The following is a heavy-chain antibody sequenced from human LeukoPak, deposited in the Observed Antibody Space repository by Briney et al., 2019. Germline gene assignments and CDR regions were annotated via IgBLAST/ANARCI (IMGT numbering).Heavy chain of an antibody. CDR2: ISAYNGNT. CDR3: ARDRRDGYNYRWFDP. V-gene: IGHV1-18*01. Sequence: ASVKVSCKASGYTFTSYDINWVRQAPGQGLEWMGWISAYNGNTNYAQKLQGRVTMTTDTSTSTAYMELRSLRSDDTAVYYCARDRRDGYNYRWFDPWGQGTLVTVSS. J-gene: IGHJ5*02. D-gene: IGHD5-24*01. CDR1: GYTFTSYD.